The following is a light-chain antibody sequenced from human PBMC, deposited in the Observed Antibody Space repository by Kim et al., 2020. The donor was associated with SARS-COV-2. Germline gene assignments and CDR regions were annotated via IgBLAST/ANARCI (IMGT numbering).Light chain of an antibody. Sequence: SYELTQPLSVSVALGQTARLTCGGNNIGSKNVHWYQQKPGQAPVLVIYRDSNRPSGIPERFSGPNSGNTATLTISRAQAGDEADYYCQVWDSSTVFGGGT. CDR2: RDS. V-gene: IGLV3-9*01. CDR1: NIGSKN. CDR3: QVWDSSTV. J-gene: IGLJ3*02.